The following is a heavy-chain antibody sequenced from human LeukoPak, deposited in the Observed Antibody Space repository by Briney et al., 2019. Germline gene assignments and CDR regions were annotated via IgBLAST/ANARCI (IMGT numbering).Heavy chain of an antibody. Sequence: SETLSLTCTVSGGSISSSSYYWGWIRQPPGKGLEWIGSIYYSGSTYYNPSLKSRVTISVDTSKNQFSLKLSSVTAADTAVYYCARKAFYSSGRPHNYYYGMDVWGQGTTVTVPS. V-gene: IGHV4-39*01. D-gene: IGHD6-19*01. CDR2: IYYSGST. CDR3: ARKAFYSSGRPHNYYYGMDV. CDR1: GGSISSSSYY. J-gene: IGHJ6*02.